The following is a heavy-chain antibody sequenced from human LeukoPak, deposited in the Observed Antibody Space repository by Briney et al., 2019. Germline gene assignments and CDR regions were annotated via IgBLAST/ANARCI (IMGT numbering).Heavy chain of an antibody. D-gene: IGHD2-21*01. CDR2: INHSGST. V-gene: IGHV4-34*01. CDR1: GGSFSGYY. Sequence: PSETLSLTCAVYGGSFSGYYWSWIRQPPGKGLEWIGEINHSGSTNYNPSLKSRVTISVDTSKNQFSLKLSSMTAADTAVYYCARLGPGWGLYYFDYWGQGTLVTVSS. CDR3: ARLGPGWGLYYFDY. J-gene: IGHJ4*02.